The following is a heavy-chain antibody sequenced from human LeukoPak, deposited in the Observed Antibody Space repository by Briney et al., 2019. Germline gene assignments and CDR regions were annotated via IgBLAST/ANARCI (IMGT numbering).Heavy chain of an antibody. V-gene: IGHV3-7*03. J-gene: IGHJ3*02. CDR3: ARDMVYAMAAFDI. CDR1: GFTVSSNY. CDR2: IKQDGSEK. D-gene: IGHD2-8*01. Sequence: GGSLRLSCAASGFTVSSNYMSWVRQAPGKGLEWVANIKQDGSEKYYVDSVKGRFTISRDNAKNSLYLQMNSLRAEDTAVYYCARDMVYAMAAFDIWGQGTMVTVSS.